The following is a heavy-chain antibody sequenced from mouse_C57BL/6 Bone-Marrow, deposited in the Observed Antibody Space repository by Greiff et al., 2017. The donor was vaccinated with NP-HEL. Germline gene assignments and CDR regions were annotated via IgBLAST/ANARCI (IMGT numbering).Heavy chain of an antibody. CDR3: AREGIYYDYDGRGYYFDY. D-gene: IGHD2-4*01. CDR1: GYTFTSYW. CDR2: IDPSDSYT. Sequence: VQLQQPGAELVKPGASVKLSCKASGYTFTSYWMQWVKQRPGQGLEWIGEIDPSDSYTNYNQKFKGKATLTVDTSSSTAYMQLSSLTSEDSAVYYCAREGIYYDYDGRGYYFDYWGQGTTLTVSS. V-gene: IGHV1-50*01. J-gene: IGHJ2*01.